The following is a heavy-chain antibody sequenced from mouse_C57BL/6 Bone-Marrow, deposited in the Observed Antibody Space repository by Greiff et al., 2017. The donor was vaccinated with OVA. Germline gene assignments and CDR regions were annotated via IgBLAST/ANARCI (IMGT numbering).Heavy chain of an antibody. CDR2: IDPSDSST. CDR3: ARGIPYDGSSCFAY. D-gene: IGHD1-1*01. CDR1: GYTFTSYW. J-gene: IGHJ3*01. V-gene: IGHV1-69*01. Sequence: QVQLQQPGAELVMPGASVKLSCKASGYTFTSYWMHWVKQRPGQGLEWIGEIDPSDSSTNYNQKFKGKSTLTVDKSSSTAYMQLSSLTSEDSAVYYCARGIPYDGSSCFAYWGQGTLVTVSA.